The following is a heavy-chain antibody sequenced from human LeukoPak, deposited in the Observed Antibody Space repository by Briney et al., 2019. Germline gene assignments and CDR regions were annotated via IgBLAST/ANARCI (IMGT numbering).Heavy chain of an antibody. CDR3: ARVVREPSRYYYEPYGWFDP. CDR1: GYTFTSYY. V-gene: IGHV1-46*03. CDR2: INPSGGST. D-gene: IGHD3-22*01. Sequence: VASVKVSCKASGYTFTSYYMHWVRQAPGQGLEWVGIINPSGGSTSYAQKFQGRVTMTRDTSTSTVYMELSSLRSEDTAVYYCARVVREPSRYYYEPYGWFDPCGQGTLVIVSS. J-gene: IGHJ5*02.